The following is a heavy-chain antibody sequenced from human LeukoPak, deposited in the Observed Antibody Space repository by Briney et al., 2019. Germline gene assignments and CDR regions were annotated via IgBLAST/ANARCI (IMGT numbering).Heavy chain of an antibody. J-gene: IGHJ5*02. V-gene: IGHV4-34*01. Sequence: SETLSLTCAVYGGSFSGYYWSWIRQPPGKGLEWIGEINHSGSTNYNPSLKSRVTISVDTSKNQFSLKLSSVTAADTAVYYCARSAGIAANWFDPWGQGTLVTVFS. D-gene: IGHD6-13*01. CDR3: ARSAGIAANWFDP. CDR1: GGSFSGYY. CDR2: INHSGST.